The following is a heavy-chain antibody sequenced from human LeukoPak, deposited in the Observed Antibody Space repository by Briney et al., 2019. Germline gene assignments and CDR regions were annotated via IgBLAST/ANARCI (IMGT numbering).Heavy chain of an antibody. D-gene: IGHD2-15*01. Sequence: ASVKVSCKASGYTFTSYYMHWVRQAPGQGLEWMGIINPSGGSTSYAQKFQGRVTMTRDTSTSTVYMELSSLRAEDTAVYYCARDPVATYYFDYWGQGTLVTVSS. CDR1: GYTFTSYY. V-gene: IGHV1-46*01. CDR2: INPSGGST. J-gene: IGHJ4*02. CDR3: ARDPVATYYFDY.